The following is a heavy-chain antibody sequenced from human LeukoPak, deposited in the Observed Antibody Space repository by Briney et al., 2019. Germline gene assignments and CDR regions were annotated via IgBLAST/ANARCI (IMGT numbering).Heavy chain of an antibody. Sequence: PGGSLRLSCAASGFTFSSYAMSWVRQAPGKGLEWVSGISGSGESTYHTDSVKGRFTISRDNSRNTLYLQMNSLRAEDTAVYYCAKADRWAPGETTDYWGQGTLVTVSS. D-gene: IGHD1-7*01. J-gene: IGHJ4*02. CDR1: GFTFSSYA. V-gene: IGHV3-23*01. CDR3: AKADRWAPGETTDY. CDR2: ISGSGEST.